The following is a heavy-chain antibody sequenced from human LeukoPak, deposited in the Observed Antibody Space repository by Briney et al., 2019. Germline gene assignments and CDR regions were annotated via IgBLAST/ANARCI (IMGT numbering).Heavy chain of an antibody. V-gene: IGHV3-74*01. D-gene: IGHD2-21*01. CDR1: GFTFSSYW. Sequence: GGSLRLSCAASGFTFSSYWMHWVRQAPGKGLVWVSRINSDGSSTNYADSVKGRFTISRDNAKNTVYLQMNSLRAEDTAVYYCARAAEVEIARWGQGTLVTVCS. CDR3: ARAAEVEIAR. J-gene: IGHJ4*02. CDR2: INSDGSST.